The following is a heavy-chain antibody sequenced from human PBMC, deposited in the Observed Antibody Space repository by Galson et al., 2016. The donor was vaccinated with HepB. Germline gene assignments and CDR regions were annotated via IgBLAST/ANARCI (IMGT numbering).Heavy chain of an antibody. CDR1: GFTFGNSG. Sequence: SLRLSCAASGFTFGNSGMHWVRQAPGKGLEWVAVVSYDGSNKDYVDSVKGRFTISRDNSKNTLYLQMNSLRAEDTAVYYCTKDQYSATYSNAHIEHWGQGILVTVSS. V-gene: IGHV3-30*18. CDR2: VSYDGSNK. CDR3: TKDQYSATYSNAHIEH. D-gene: IGHD1-26*01. J-gene: IGHJ4*02.